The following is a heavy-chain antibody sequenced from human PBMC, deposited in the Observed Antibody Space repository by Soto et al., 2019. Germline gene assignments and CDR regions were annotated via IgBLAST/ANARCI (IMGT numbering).Heavy chain of an antibody. V-gene: IGHV3-30-3*01. Sequence: QVQLVESGGGVVQPGRSLRLSCAASGFTFSSYAMHWVRQAPGKGLEWVAVISYDGSNKYYADSVKGRFTISRDNSKNTLYLQMNSLRADDTAVYYCAREREYQLRYYYYYYGMDVWGQGTTVTVSS. D-gene: IGHD2-2*01. CDR3: AREREYQLRYYYYYYGMDV. J-gene: IGHJ6*02. CDR1: GFTFSSYA. CDR2: ISYDGSNK.